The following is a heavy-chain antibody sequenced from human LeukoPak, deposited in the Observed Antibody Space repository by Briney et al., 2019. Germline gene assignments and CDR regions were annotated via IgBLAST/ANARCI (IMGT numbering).Heavy chain of an antibody. V-gene: IGHV1-69*05. CDR1: GGTFSSYA. CDR3: ARDSKMATITDYYYYMDV. Sequence: SVKVSCKASGGTFSSYAISWVRQAPGQGLEWMGGIIPIFGTANYAQKFQGRDTITTDESTSTAYMELSSLRPEDTAVYYCARDSKMATITDYYYYMDVWGKGTTVTVSS. CDR2: IIPIFGTA. D-gene: IGHD5-24*01. J-gene: IGHJ6*03.